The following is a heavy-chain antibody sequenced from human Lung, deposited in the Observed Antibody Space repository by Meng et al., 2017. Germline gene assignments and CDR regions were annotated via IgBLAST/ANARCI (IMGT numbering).Heavy chain of an antibody. V-gene: IGHV1-18*01. J-gene: IGHJ4*02. CDR2: LGAHDGDT. D-gene: IGHD3-10*01. CDR3: ARGTPGRSYSDY. Sequence: QVQPVQSGPEVKKPGASVKVSWKASDYTFTGYGVSWVRQAPGQGLEWMAWLGAHDGDTSHAPKFQGRVTVSADRPTATAYMELRSLRSDDTAVYYCARGTPGRSYSDYWGQGTLVTVSS. CDR1: DYTFTGYG.